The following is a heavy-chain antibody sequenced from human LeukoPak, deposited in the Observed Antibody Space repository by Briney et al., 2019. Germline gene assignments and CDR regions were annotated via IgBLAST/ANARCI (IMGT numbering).Heavy chain of an antibody. D-gene: IGHD3-9*01. CDR2: INHSGST. V-gene: IGHV4-34*01. Sequence: PSETLSLTCAVYGGSFSGYYWSWIRQPPGKGLEWIGEINHSGSTNYNPSLKSRVTISVDTSKNQFSLKLSSVTAADTAVYYCARRARTYYDILTGYTDYWGQGTLVTVSS. CDR1: GGSFSGYY. CDR3: ARRARTYYDILTGYTDY. J-gene: IGHJ4*02.